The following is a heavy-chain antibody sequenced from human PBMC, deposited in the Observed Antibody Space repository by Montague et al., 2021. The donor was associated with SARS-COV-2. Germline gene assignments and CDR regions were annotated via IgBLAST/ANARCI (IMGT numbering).Heavy chain of an antibody. V-gene: IGHV4-61*01. D-gene: IGHD3-22*01. J-gene: IGHJ5*02. CDR1: GDSVISDKYY. CDR2: IYDSGST. CDR3: VKGSGYP. Sequence: SETLSLTCTVTGDSVISDKYYWSWIRQPPGKGLEWIGCIYDSGSTSYNPSLNSRVTITIDTSKNQFSLNLMSVTPADTAVYYCVKGSGYPWGQGTLVTVSS.